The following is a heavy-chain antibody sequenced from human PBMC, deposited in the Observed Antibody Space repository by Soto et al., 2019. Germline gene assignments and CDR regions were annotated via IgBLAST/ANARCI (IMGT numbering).Heavy chain of an antibody. Sequence: ASVKVSCKASGYTFTSYYMHWVRQAPGQELEWMGIINPSGGSTSYTQKFQGRVTMTRDTSTSTVYMDLSSLRSEDTAVYYCARDPWDYDFWSGSTLHGMDVWGQGTTVTVSS. CDR1: GYTFTSYY. J-gene: IGHJ6*02. CDR3: ARDPWDYDFWSGSTLHGMDV. V-gene: IGHV1-46*01. D-gene: IGHD3-3*01. CDR2: INPSGGST.